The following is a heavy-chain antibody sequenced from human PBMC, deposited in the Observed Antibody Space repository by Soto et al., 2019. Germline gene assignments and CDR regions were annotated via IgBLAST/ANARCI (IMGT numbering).Heavy chain of an antibody. CDR1: GFTFSTYW. Sequence: EVQLVESGGGLVQPGGSLRLSCVASGFTFSTYWMHWVRQAPGKGLVWVSSISNEGSSIYADPVKGRFTISRDNAKNTVYLQMNSLRAEDTAVYYCARLPNKSPQNWGQGTLVIVSP. CDR3: ARLPNKSPQN. CDR2: ISNEGSS. J-gene: IGHJ1*01. V-gene: IGHV3-74*01.